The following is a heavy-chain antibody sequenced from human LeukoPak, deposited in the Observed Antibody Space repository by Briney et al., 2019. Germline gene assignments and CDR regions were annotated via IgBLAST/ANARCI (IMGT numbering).Heavy chain of an antibody. V-gene: IGHV3-23*01. D-gene: IGHD3-9*01. CDR3: AKDWVLRYFDWSLDAFDI. CDR2: ISGSGGST. J-gene: IGHJ3*02. CDR1: GFTFSSYA. Sequence: GGSLRLSCAASGFTFSSYAMSWVRQAPGKGLEWVSAISGSGGSTYYADSVKGRFTISRDNSKNTLYLQMNSLRAEDTAVYCCAKDWVLRYFDWSLDAFDIWGQGTMVTVSS.